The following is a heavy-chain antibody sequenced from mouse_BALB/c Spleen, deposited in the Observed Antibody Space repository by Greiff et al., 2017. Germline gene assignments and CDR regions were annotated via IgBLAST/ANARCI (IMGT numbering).Heavy chain of an antibody. CDR1: GYTFTSYW. D-gene: IGHD4-1*01. CDR2: IDPSDSYT. Sequence: QVQLQQPGAELVKPGASVKMSCKASGYTFTSYWMPWVQQRPGQGLEWIGVIDPSDSYTSYNQKFKGKATLTVDTSSSTAYMQLSSLTSEDSAVYYCTPANGDWYFDVWGAGTTVTVSS. J-gene: IGHJ1*01. V-gene: IGHV1S127*01. CDR3: TPANGDWYFDV.